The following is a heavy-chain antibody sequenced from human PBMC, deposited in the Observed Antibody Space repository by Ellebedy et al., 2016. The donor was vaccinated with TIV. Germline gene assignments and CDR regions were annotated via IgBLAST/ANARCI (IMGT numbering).Heavy chain of an antibody. CDR3: AREGSGSYGGMDV. D-gene: IGHD3-10*01. CDR1: GGSISSSTYF. CDR2: IYYSGST. J-gene: IGHJ6*02. Sequence: SETLSLXXTVSGGSISSSTYFWGWIRQPPGKGLEWIGSIYYSGSTYYNPSLKSRVTISLDTSKNQFSLKLSSVTAADTAVYYCAREGSGSYGGMDVWGQGTTVTVSS. V-gene: IGHV4-39*07.